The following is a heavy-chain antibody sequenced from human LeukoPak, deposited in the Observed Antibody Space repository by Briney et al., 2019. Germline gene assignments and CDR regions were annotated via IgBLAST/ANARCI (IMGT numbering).Heavy chain of an antibody. CDR3: AIRRYSSGWYPYFQH. CDR1: GFTFSSYW. V-gene: IGHV3-7*01. J-gene: IGHJ1*01. CDR2: IKQDGSEK. D-gene: IGHD6-19*01. Sequence: GGSLRLSCAASGFTFSSYWMSWVRQAPGKGLEWVANIKQDGSEKYYMDSVKGRFTISRDNAKNSLYLQMNSLRAEDTAVYYCAIRRYSSGWYPYFQHWGQGTLVTVSS.